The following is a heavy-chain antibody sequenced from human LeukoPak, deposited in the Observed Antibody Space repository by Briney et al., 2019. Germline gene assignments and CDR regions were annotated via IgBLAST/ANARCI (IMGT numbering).Heavy chain of an antibody. J-gene: IGHJ4*02. CDR1: GFTFSSYW. CDR3: VRGVFWSWDN. D-gene: IGHD2-8*02. CDR2: IRPDGSEE. Sequence: GGSLRLSCVVSGFTFSSYWMNWVRQAPGKGLEWVAIIRPDGSEEVYADSVRGRFTLSRDNAKNSLYLQMNSQRADDTAVYYCVRGVFWSWDNWGQGTLVTVSS. V-gene: IGHV3-7*01.